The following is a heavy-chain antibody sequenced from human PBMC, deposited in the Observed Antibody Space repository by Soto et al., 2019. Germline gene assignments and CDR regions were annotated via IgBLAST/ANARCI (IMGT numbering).Heavy chain of an antibody. CDR2: IYYSGNT. J-gene: IGHJ4*02. CDR1: GGSVSSGFYY. Sequence: PSETLSLTCTVSGGSVSSGFYYWSWIRQPPGKGLEWIGYIYYSGNTNYNPSLKSRVTISVDTSKNQFSLKLSSVTAADTAVYYCATLRTTLAPTFDYWGQGTLVTVSS. CDR3: ATLRTTLAPTFDY. V-gene: IGHV4-61*01. D-gene: IGHD3-3*01.